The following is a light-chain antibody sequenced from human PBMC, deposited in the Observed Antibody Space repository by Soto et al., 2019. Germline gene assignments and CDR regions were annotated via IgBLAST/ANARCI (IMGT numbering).Light chain of an antibody. Sequence: QSALTQPPSVSGTLGQRVTISCSGSSSNIGRHGVNWYQQLPGTAPKLLIYHDNQRPSGVPDRFSGSRSGTSASLAISGLQPEDETDYYCAAWDSSLGGRGMFGGGTKVTVL. V-gene: IGLV1-44*01. J-gene: IGLJ3*02. CDR2: HDN. CDR1: SSNIGRHG. CDR3: AAWDSSLGGRGM.